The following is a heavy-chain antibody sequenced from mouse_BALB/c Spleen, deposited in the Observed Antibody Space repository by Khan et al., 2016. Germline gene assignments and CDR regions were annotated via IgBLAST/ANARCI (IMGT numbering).Heavy chain of an antibody. V-gene: IGHV1-9*01. CDR1: GYTFSRYW. CDR3: ARGAS. Sequence: VQLQESGAELMKPGASVKISCKASGYTFSRYWIEWIKERPGHGLEWIGEILPGTDSTNYNDKFKVKAAFTAESSSSTAYIQLNSKTSEDSAVYYCARGASWGQGTRVTVSA. CDR2: ILPGTDST. J-gene: IGHJ3*01.